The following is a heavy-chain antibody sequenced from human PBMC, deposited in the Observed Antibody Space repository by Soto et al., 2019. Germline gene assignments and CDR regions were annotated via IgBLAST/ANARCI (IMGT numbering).Heavy chain of an antibody. CDR3: AKGDASVEWDPRYSSSIPDY. J-gene: IGHJ4*02. CDR2: ISAYNGNT. Sequence: ASVKVSCKASGYTFTSYGISWVRQAPGQGLEWMGWISAYNGNTNYAQKLQGRVTMTTDTSTSTAYMELRSLRSDDTAVYYCAKGDASVEWDPRYSSSIPDYWGQGTLVTVSS. V-gene: IGHV1-18*01. CDR1: GYTFTSYG. D-gene: IGHD6-6*01.